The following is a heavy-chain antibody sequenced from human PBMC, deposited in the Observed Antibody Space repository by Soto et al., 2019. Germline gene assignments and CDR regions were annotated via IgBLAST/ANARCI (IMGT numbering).Heavy chain of an antibody. CDR3: ARERAVSSGWYFWFDP. D-gene: IGHD6-19*01. Sequence: ASVKVSCKASGYTFTIYAMHWVRQAPGQRLEWMGWINAGNGNTKYSQKFQGRVTITRDTSASTAYMELSSLRSEDTAVYYCARERAVSSGWYFWFDPWGQGTLVTVSS. CDR2: INAGNGNT. J-gene: IGHJ5*02. CDR1: GYTFTIYA. V-gene: IGHV1-3*01.